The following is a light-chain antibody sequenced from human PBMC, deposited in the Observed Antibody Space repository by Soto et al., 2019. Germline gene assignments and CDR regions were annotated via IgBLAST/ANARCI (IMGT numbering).Light chain of an antibody. CDR3: QKSYTTPWT. Sequence: DIQITQSPSSLSSSLGDRVTITCRASQSISYYLNWYQQKPGRAPRILIYTTSSLQSGVPSKFSGSASGTDFNLTISSLQPEDFATYYCQKSYTTPWTCGQGTKVDIK. J-gene: IGKJ1*01. CDR2: TTS. V-gene: IGKV1-39*01. CDR1: QSISYY.